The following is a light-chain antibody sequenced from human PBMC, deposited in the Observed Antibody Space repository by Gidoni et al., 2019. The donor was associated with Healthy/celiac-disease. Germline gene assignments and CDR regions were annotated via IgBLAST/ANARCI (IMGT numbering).Light chain of an antibody. CDR3: QQRSNWPPF. Sequence: PPTLSLSPVERATLSCRASQSVSSYLAWYQQKPGQAPRLLIYDASNRATGIPARFSGSGSGTDFTLTISSLEPEDFAVYYCQQRSNWPPFFGPGTKVDIK. CDR1: QSVSSY. CDR2: DAS. J-gene: IGKJ3*01. V-gene: IGKV3-11*01.